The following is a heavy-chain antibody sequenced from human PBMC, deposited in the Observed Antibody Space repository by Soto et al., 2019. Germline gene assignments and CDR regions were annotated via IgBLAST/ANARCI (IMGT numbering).Heavy chain of an antibody. CDR1: GGSLSSNDW. CDR2: IFHSGST. V-gene: IGHV4-4*02. D-gene: IGHD3-3*01. Sequence: QVQLQESGPGLVKPSGTLSLTCAVSGGSLSSNDWWSWVRQPPGKGLEWIGEIFHSGSTNYNPSLKSRVTISVDKAQNQFSLPLRSVTGADMAVYYCAARGWGGFGRWGQGTLVTVSS. J-gene: IGHJ4*02. CDR3: AARGWGGFGR.